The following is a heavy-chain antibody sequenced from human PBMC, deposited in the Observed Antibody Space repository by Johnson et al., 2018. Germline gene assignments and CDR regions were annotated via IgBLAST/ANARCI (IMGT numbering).Heavy chain of an antibody. Sequence: VQLVQSGGGLVQPGGSLRLSCAASGFTFSNYAMIWVRQAPGEGLDWVSAIGGSGSSTFYADSVKGRFTISRDNSKNTLYLKMNNLRADDTAVYYCAKRMSPTTLRWEGFDIWGQGTMVTVSS. D-gene: IGHD2-2*01. CDR3: AKRMSPTTLRWEGFDI. CDR1: GFTFSNYA. V-gene: IGHV3-23*04. CDR2: IGGSGSST. J-gene: IGHJ3*02.